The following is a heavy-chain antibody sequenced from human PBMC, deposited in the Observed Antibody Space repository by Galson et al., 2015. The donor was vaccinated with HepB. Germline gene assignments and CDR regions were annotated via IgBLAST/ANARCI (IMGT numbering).Heavy chain of an antibody. CDR1: GFTFSNAW. CDR3: TTAPRRGYDFWSGYSLPVNWFDP. D-gene: IGHD3-3*01. V-gene: IGHV3-15*01. CDR2: IKSKTDGGTT. J-gene: IGHJ5*02. Sequence: SLRLSCAASGFTFSNAWMSWVRQAPGKGLEWVGRIKSKTDGGTTDYAAPVKGRFTISRDDSKNTLYLQMNSLKTEDTAVYYCTTAPRRGYDFWSGYSLPVNWFDPWGQGTLVTVSS.